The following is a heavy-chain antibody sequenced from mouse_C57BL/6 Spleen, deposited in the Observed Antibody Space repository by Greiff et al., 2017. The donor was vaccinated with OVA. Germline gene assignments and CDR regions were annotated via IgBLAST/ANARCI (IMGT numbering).Heavy chain of an antibody. CDR3: ASEDKEYEAWFAY. CDR1: GYTFTSYW. J-gene: IGHJ3*01. V-gene: IGHV1-53*01. D-gene: IGHD2-14*01. Sequence: QVQLQQPGTELVKPGASAKLSCTASGYTFTSYWMHWVQQRPGQGLEWIGNINPSNGGTNYNEKFKSKATLTVDKSSSTAYMQLSSLTSEDAAVYYGASEDKEYEAWFAYWGQGTLVTVSA. CDR2: INPSNGGT.